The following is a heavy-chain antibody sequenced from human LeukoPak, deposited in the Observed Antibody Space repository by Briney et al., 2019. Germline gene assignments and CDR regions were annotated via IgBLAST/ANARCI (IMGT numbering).Heavy chain of an antibody. J-gene: IGHJ4*02. CDR2: INHGGRT. D-gene: IGHD2-21*01. CDR1: GGSFSDQY. V-gene: IGHV4-34*01. CDR3: ARGEVLCYS. Sequence: SETLSLTCAVHGGSFSDQYWSWIRQSPGKGLEWIGEINHGGRTNYNPSLKSRVTISIDTSIMQFSLKLTSVTAAYTAVYYCARGEVLCYSWGQGNLVTVSS.